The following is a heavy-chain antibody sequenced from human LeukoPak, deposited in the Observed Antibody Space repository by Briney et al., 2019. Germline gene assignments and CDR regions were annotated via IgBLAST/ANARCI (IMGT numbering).Heavy chain of an antibody. V-gene: IGHV1-3*01. Sequence: ASVKVSCKASGYTFTRYAMHWVRQAPGQRLEWMGWINAGNGNTKYSQKFQGRVTITRDTSASTAYMELSSLRSEDTAVYYCASPRKAYYYDSSGYAAFDYWGQGTLVTVSS. J-gene: IGHJ4*02. CDR2: INAGNGNT. CDR1: GYTFTRYA. D-gene: IGHD3-22*01. CDR3: ASPRKAYYYDSSGYAAFDY.